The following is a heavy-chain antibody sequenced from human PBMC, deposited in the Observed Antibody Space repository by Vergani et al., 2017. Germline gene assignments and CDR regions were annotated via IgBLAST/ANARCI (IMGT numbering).Heavy chain of an antibody. CDR2: IIPIFGTA. J-gene: IGHJ4*02. Sequence: QVQLVQSGAEVKKPGSSVKVSCKASGGTFSSYAISWVRQAPGQGLEWMGGIIPIFGTANYAQKFQGRVTITADESTSTAYMELSSLRSEDTAVYYCAREEGSGYYLNDKSFDYWGQGTLVTVSS. CDR3: AREEGSGYYLNDKSFDY. V-gene: IGHV1-69*01. D-gene: IGHD3-22*01. CDR1: GGTFSSYA.